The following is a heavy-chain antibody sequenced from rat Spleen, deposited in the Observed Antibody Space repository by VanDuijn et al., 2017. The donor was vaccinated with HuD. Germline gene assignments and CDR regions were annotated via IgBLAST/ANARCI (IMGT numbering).Heavy chain of an antibody. CDR2: IWTGGST. CDR3: RTTGIPFDC. J-gene: IGHJ2*01. D-gene: IGHD1-9*01. Sequence: QVQLKESGPGLVQPSQTLSLTCTVSGFSLTSNGVSWVRQPPGKGLEWMGVIWTGGSTAYNSALKSRLSISRDTSKSQVFLKMNRLQTEDTAIYFCRTTGIPFDCGGQGVMVTVSS. V-gene: IGHV2-1*01. CDR1: GFSLTSNG.